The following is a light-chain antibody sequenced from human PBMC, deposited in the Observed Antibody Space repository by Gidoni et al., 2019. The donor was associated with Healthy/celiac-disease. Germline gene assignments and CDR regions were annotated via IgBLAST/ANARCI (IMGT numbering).Light chain of an antibody. J-gene: IGKJ1*01. V-gene: IGKV3-11*01. CDR3: QQRSNWPPT. Sequence: EMVLTQSPATLSLSPGERATLSCRASQSVSSNLAWYQQKPGQAPRLLIYDASNRATGIPARFSGSGSGTDFTLTISSLESEDFAVYYCQQRSNWPPTFGQGTKVEIK. CDR2: DAS. CDR1: QSVSSN.